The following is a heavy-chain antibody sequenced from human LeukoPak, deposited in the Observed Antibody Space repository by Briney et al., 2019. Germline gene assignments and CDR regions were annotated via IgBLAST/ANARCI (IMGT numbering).Heavy chain of an antibody. V-gene: IGHV5-51*01. Sequence: GESLKISRKGSGYSLTNYWIGWVRQIPGKGLEWMRIIHPGDSDTRYSPSFQCQVTISADESISTAYLQWNSLKASDPAMYYCAIRHRGDGCGGSCHDDTFDIWGQGTMVTVSS. J-gene: IGHJ3*02. CDR1: GYSLTNYW. CDR2: IHPGDSDT. D-gene: IGHD2-15*01. CDR3: AIRHRGDGCGGSCHDDTFDI.